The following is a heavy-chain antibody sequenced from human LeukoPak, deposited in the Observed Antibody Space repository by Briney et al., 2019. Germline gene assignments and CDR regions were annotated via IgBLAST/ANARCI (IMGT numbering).Heavy chain of an antibody. CDR1: GGTFSSYA. D-gene: IGHD3-10*01. Sequence: ASVKVSCKASGGTFSSYAISWVRQAPGQGLEWMGGIIPIFGTANYAQKFQGRVTITADKSTSTAYMELGSLRSEDTAVYYCARGTITMVRGVMDYYGMDVWGKGTTVTVSS. CDR3: ARGTITMVRGVMDYYGMDV. V-gene: IGHV1-69*06. CDR2: IIPIFGTA. J-gene: IGHJ6*04.